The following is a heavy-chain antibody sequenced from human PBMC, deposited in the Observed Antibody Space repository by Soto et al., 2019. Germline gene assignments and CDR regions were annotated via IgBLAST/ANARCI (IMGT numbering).Heavy chain of an antibody. CDR1: GGTFSSYA. CDR2: IIPIFGTA. V-gene: IGHV1-69*12. J-gene: IGHJ6*02. D-gene: IGHD4-17*01. Sequence: QVQLVQSGAEVKKPGSSVKVSCKASGGTFSSYAISWARQAPGQGLEWMGGIIPIFGTANYAQKFQGRVTNTADESTSTAYMELSSLRSEDTAVYYCATCRYGGTPGNYYYYGMDVWGQGTTVTVSS. CDR3: ATCRYGGTPGNYYYYGMDV.